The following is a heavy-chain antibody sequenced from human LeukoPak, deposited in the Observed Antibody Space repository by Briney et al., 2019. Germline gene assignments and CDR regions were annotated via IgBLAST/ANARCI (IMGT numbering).Heavy chain of an antibody. CDR1: GFTFSDYY. D-gene: IGHD1-26*01. J-gene: IGHJ4*02. CDR2: ISSSSSYT. V-gene: IGHV3-11*03. CDR3: AENRFSGIYLRY. Sequence: GGSLRLSCAASGFTFSDYYMSWIRQAPGKGLEWVSYISSSSSYTNYADSVKGRFTISRDNAKNSLYLQMKSLRAEDTAVYYCAENRFSGIYLRYWGQGTLVTVSS.